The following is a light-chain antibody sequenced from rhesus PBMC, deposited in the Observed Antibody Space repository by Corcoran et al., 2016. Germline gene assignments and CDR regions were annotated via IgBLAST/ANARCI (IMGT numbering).Light chain of an antibody. CDR3: QYGYGTLT. V-gene: IGKV1-74*01. CDR1: ENVNNY. CDR2: KAS. J-gene: IGKJ4*01. Sequence: DIQMTQSPSSLSASVGDRVTITCRASENVNNYLNWYQQKPRKAPKVLIYKASTLQSGVPSRFSGSGSETDYTFTISSLQPEDVATYDCQYGYGTLTFGGGTKVGIE.